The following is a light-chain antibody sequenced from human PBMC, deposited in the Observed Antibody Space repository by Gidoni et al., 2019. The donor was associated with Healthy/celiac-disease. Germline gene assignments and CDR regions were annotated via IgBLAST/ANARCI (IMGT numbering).Light chain of an antibody. CDR2: AAS. J-gene: IGKJ4*01. V-gene: IGKV1-27*01. CDR3: QKYNSARPT. CDR1: QAISNY. Sequence: DIQMTQSPSTLAASVGDRVTITCRASQAISNYLAWYRQKPGKVPTRLFCAASTWQSGVQSRFSGSGSGTDFTLTISSLQPEDVETYYCQKYNSARPTFGGGPRWRSN.